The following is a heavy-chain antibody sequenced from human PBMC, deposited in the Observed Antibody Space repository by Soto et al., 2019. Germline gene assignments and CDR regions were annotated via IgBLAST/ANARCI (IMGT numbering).Heavy chain of an antibody. CDR1: GGSISSGGYY. Sequence: SETLSLTCTVSGGSISSGGYYWSWIRQPPGKGLEWIGYIYHSGSTNYNPSLKSRVTISVDTSKNQFSLKLSSVTAADTAVYYCARAGVTTGPPYYYYYYGMDVWGQGTTVTVSS. J-gene: IGHJ6*02. V-gene: IGHV4-61*08. CDR2: IYHSGST. CDR3: ARAGVTTGPPYYYYYYGMDV. D-gene: IGHD4-17*01.